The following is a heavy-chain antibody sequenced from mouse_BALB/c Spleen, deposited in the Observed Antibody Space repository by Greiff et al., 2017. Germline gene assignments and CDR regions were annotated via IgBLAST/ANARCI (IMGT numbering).Heavy chain of an antibody. Sequence: VQLQQSGAELVKPGASVKLSCTASGFNIKDTYMHWVKQRPEQGLEWIGRIDPANGNTKYDPKFQGKATITADTSSNTAYLQLSSLTSEDTAVYYCARENYYGGSYFDVWGAGTTVTVSS. V-gene: IGHV14-3*02. CDR1: GFNIKDTY. D-gene: IGHD1-1*01. CDR2: IDPANGNT. J-gene: IGHJ1*01. CDR3: ARENYYGGSYFDV.